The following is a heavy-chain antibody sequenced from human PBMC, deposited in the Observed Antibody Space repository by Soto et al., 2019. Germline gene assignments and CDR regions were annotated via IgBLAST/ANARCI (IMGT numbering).Heavy chain of an antibody. CDR2: INPSGGST. D-gene: IGHD2-15*01. Sequence: ASVKVSCKASGYTFTSYYMHWVRQAPGQGLEWMGLINPSGGSTSYAQKFQGRVTMTRDTSTSTVHMELSSLRSEDAAVYYCARDGRCSGGSCYSDYYYGMDVWGQGTTVTVSS. CDR1: GYTFTSYY. J-gene: IGHJ6*02. CDR3: ARDGRCSGGSCYSDYYYGMDV. V-gene: IGHV1-46*01.